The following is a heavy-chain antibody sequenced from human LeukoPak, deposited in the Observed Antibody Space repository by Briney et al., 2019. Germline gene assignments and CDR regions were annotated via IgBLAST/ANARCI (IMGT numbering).Heavy chain of an antibody. CDR1: GDSVSSNSAA. J-gene: IGHJ4*02. Sequence: SQTLSLTCAISGDSVSSNSAAWNWIRQSPSRGLEWLGRTYYRSKWYNDYAASVKSRITINPDTSKNQFPLQLNSVTPEDTAVYYCAREDIVVVPAAILYDYWGQGTLVTVSS. D-gene: IGHD2-2*01. CDR3: AREDIVVVPAAILYDY. CDR2: TYYRSKWYN. V-gene: IGHV6-1*01.